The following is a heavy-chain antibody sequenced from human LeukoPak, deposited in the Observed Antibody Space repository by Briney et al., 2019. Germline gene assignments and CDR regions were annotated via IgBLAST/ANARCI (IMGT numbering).Heavy chain of an antibody. J-gene: IGHJ3*02. CDR1: GYSISSGYY. CDR3: ARRIAAFDI. Sequence: PSETLSLTCTVSGYSISSGYYWGWIRQPPGKGLEWIGSIYYSGSTYYNPSLKSRVTISVDTSKNQFSLKLSSVTAADTAVYYCARRIAAFDIWGQGTMVTVSS. CDR2: IYYSGST. V-gene: IGHV4-38-2*02.